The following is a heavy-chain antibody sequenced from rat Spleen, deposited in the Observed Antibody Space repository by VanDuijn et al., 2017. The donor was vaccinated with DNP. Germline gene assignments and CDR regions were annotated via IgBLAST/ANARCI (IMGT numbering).Heavy chain of an antibody. D-gene: IGHD1-7*01. CDR3: ARWTRYFDY. CDR1: GHSITSNY. J-gene: IGHJ2*01. CDR2: INYSGYT. Sequence: EVQLQESGPGLVKPSQSLSLTCSVTGHSITSNYWGWIRRFPGNEMEWIGHINYSGYTSYNPSLKSRISISRDTSKSQFFLHLNSVTTEDTATYYCARWTRYFDYWGQGVMVTVSS. V-gene: IGHV3-1*01.